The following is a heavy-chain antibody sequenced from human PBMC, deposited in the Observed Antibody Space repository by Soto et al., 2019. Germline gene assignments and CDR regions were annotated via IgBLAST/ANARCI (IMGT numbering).Heavy chain of an antibody. Sequence: QVQLQESGPGLVKPSQTLSLTCTVSGGSIGSGGYYWSWIRQHPGKGLEWIGYIYYSGSTYYNPSLKSRVTISVDTSKNQFSLKLSSVTAADTAVYYCARDSGYDSGELDYWGQGTLVTVSS. D-gene: IGHD5-12*01. CDR1: GGSIGSGGYY. V-gene: IGHV4-31*03. CDR3: ARDSGYDSGELDY. CDR2: IYYSGST. J-gene: IGHJ4*02.